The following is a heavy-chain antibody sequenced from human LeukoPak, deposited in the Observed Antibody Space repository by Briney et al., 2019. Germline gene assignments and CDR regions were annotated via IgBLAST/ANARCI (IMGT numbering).Heavy chain of an antibody. CDR3: ARDYPFITGTAYEY. V-gene: IGHV1-46*01. D-gene: IGHD1-20*01. CDR2: IDPSGGIT. Sequence: ASLKVSCKASGYNFTSHYMGWVRQAPGQGLEWMGLIDPSGGITIYAQKFQGRVSMTRDTSTTTVSMELSSLRSEDTAVYYCARDYPFITGTAYEYWGQGTLVTVSS. CDR1: GYNFTSHY. J-gene: IGHJ4*02.